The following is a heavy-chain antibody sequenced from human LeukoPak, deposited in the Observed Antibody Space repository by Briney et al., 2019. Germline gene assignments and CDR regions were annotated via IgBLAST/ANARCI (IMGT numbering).Heavy chain of an antibody. J-gene: IGHJ5*02. D-gene: IGHD4-23*01. CDR2: ISSSSTYI. Sequence: GGSLRLSCAASGFSFSSYSMNWVRRAPGKGLEWVSSISSSSTYIYYADSVKGRFTISRDNAKNSLYLQMKSLRAEDTAVYYCARAYGGYNWSDPWGQGTLVTVSS. CDR3: ARAYGGYNWSDP. CDR1: GFSFSSYS. V-gene: IGHV3-21*01.